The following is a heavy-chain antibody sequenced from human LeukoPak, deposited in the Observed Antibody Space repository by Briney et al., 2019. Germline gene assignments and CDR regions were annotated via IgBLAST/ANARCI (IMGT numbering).Heavy chain of an antibody. CDR3: ARRMAAAGTNPFDY. D-gene: IGHD6-13*01. Sequence: PGGSLRLSCAASGFTFSSYSMNWVRQAPGKGLEWVSYISSSSSTIYYADSVKGRFTISRDNAKNSLYLQMNSLRAEDTAVYYCARRMAAAGTNPFDYWGQGTLVTVSS. V-gene: IGHV3-48*04. CDR2: ISSSSSTI. CDR1: GFTFSSYS. J-gene: IGHJ4*02.